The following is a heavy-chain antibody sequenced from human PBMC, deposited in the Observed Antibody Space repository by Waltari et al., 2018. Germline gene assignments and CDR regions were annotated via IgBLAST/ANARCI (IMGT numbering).Heavy chain of an antibody. CDR1: GYSFTSYW. Sequence: EVQLVQSGAEVKKPGESLKISCKGSGYSFTSYWIGWVRQMPGKGLEWMGIIYPCDSDTRYSPSFQGQVTISADKSISTAYLQWSSLKASDTAMYYCARHGLHCSSTSCYAGGFDYWGQGTLVTVSS. CDR3: ARHGLHCSSTSCYAGGFDY. V-gene: IGHV5-51*01. CDR2: IYPCDSDT. J-gene: IGHJ4*02. D-gene: IGHD2-2*01.